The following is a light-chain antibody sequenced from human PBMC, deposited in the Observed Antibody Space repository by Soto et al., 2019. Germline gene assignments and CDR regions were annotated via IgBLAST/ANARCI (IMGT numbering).Light chain of an antibody. V-gene: IGKV1-5*01. CDR3: QQRHSFPMS. Sequence: DIKTTKSPSTLSASVGDRVTIPCRASQSISSWLAWYQQKPGKAPKLLIYDASSLQSGVPSRFRGSESGAVFTLTISSLQPEDFATYCYQQRHSFPMSFGRGTRMEI. CDR2: DAS. J-gene: IGKJ5*01. CDR1: QSISSW.